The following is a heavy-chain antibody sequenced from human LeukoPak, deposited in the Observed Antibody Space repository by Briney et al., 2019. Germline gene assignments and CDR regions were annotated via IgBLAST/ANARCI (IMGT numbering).Heavy chain of an antibody. Sequence: ASVRVSCKVSGYTLTELSMHWVRQAPGKGLEWMGGLDPEDGETIYAQKFQGRVTMTRDTSTSTVYMELSSLRSEDTAVYYCARDQRGGPPYDYWGQGTLVTVSS. CDR2: LDPEDGET. CDR3: ARDQRGGPPYDY. J-gene: IGHJ4*02. V-gene: IGHV1-24*01. CDR1: GYTLTELS. D-gene: IGHD6-25*01.